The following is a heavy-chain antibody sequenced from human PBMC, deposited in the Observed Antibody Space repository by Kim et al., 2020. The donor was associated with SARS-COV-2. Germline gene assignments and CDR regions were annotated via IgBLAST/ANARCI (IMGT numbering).Heavy chain of an antibody. CDR3: ARLGGSGYETLAY. Sequence: GESLKISCKASGYTFTNYWIGWVRQMPGKGLEWMGIIFPGDSDTRYSPSFQGQVTISADESISTAYLQWSSLKASDSAMYYCARLGGSGYETLAYGGQGTLVTVSS. CDR1: GYTFTNYW. CDR2: IFPGDSDT. J-gene: IGHJ4*02. D-gene: IGHD5-12*01. V-gene: IGHV5-51*01.